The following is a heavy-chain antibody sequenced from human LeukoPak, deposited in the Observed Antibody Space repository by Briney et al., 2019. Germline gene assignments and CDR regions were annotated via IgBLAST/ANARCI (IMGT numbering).Heavy chain of an antibody. V-gene: IGHV1-69*05. J-gene: IGHJ4*02. Sequence: SVKVSCKASGGTFSSYAISWVRQAPGQGLEWMGGIIPIFGTANYAQKFQGRVRITTDESTSTAYMELSSLRSEDTAVYYCARGKMYDFWSGYYHYWGQGTLVTVSS. CDR3: ARGKMYDFWSGYYHY. CDR2: IIPIFGTA. D-gene: IGHD3-3*01. CDR1: GGTFSSYA.